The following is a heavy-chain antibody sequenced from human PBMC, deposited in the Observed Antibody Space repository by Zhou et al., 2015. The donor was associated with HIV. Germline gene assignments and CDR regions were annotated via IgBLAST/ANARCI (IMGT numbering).Heavy chain of an antibody. V-gene: IGHV1-69*01. CDR3: ARYGETRRVTGGTGIKYYGMDV. Sequence: QVHLVQSGAEVKKPGSSVKVSCKAAGGNFSNYAFTWVRQAPGQGPEWVGAIIRTFGTVNVAQKFLGRVAITADELTSTVYMDLSSLRSEDTAVYYCARYGETRRVTGGTGIKYYGMDVWGPGTTVIVS. J-gene: IGHJ6*02. CDR1: GGNFSNYA. D-gene: IGHD1-7*01. CDR2: IIRTFGTV.